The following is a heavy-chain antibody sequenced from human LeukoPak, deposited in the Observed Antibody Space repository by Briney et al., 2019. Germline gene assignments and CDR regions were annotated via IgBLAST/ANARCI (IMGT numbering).Heavy chain of an antibody. CDR2: INHSGST. CDR3: ASFVGVSRHGEPLYYYYMDV. V-gene: IGHV4-34*01. CDR1: GGSFSGYY. Sequence: SSETLSLTCAVYGGSFSGYYWSWIRQPPGKGLEWIGEINHSGSTNYNPSLKSRVTISVDTSKNQFSLKLSPVTAADTAVYYCASFVGVSRHGEPLYYYYMDVWGKGTTVIVSS. D-gene: IGHD2-21*01. J-gene: IGHJ6*03.